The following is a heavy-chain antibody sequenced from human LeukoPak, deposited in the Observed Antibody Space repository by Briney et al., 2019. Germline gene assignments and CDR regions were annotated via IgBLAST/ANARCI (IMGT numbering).Heavy chain of an antibody. J-gene: IGHJ4*02. CDR3: AKAGSGWYAPY. CDR1: GFTFSAYG. V-gene: IGHV3-30*02. CDR2: VRYDGNDK. Sequence: GGSLRLSCAAPGFTFSAYGMQWVRQAPGKGLEWVAFVRYDGNDKYYADSVKGRFTISRDNSKNTVYLQMNSLRAEDTAVYYCAKAGSGWYAPYWGQGTLVTVSS. D-gene: IGHD6-19*01.